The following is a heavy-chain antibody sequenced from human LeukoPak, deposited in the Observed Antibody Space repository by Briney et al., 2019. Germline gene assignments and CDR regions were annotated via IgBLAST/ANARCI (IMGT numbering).Heavy chain of an antibody. D-gene: IGHD3-22*01. Sequence: SETLSLTCAVYGGSFSGYYWSWIRQPPGKGLEWIGEINHSGSTNYNPSLKSRVTISVDTSKNQFSLKLSSVTAAETAVYFCARGRYYYDSSGDAFDIWGQGTMVTVSS. J-gene: IGHJ3*02. CDR3: ARGRYYYDSSGDAFDI. CDR1: GGSFSGYY. CDR2: INHSGST. V-gene: IGHV4-34*01.